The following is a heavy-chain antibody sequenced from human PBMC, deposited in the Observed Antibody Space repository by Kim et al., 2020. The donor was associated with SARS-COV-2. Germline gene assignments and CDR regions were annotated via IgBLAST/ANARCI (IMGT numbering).Heavy chain of an antibody. V-gene: IGHV3-11*01. J-gene: IGHJ4*02. CDR1: GFTLSDHY. D-gene: IGHD2-2*02. CDR2: ISASGATI. Sequence: GGSLRLSCVVSGFTLSDHYMSWIRQAPGKGLEWIAYISASGATIRYADSVKGRFTISRDTGRNSLFLQIDNVRAEDTALYYCARDKGYTGFDFWGQGTRVTASS. CDR3: ARDKGYTGFDF.